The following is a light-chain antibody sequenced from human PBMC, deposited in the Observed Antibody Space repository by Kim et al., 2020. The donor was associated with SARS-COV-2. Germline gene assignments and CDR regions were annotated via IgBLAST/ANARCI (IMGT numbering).Light chain of an antibody. CDR1: QIIDTF. Sequence: DIQMTQSPSTLSASVGDRVTITCRASQIIDTFLAWYQQKPGKAPNLLIYQASNLQIGVPSRFSGSGSGAEFTLTISSLQPDDFATYYCQHYIRFPYTFGQGTKVEIK. CDR2: QAS. CDR3: QHYIRFPYT. J-gene: IGKJ2*01. V-gene: IGKV1-5*03.